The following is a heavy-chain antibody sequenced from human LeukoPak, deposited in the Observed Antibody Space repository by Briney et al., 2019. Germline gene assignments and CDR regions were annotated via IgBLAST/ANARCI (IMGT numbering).Heavy chain of an antibody. V-gene: IGHV4-39*07. D-gene: IGHD6-13*01. CDR1: GGSISSSSYY. J-gene: IGHJ4*02. CDR2: IYYSGST. Sequence: SETLSLTCTVSGGSISSSSYYWGWIRQPPGKGLEWIGSIYYSGSTYYNPSLKSRVTISVDTSKNQFSLKLSSVTAADTAVYYCARMVAAAGDFDYWGQGTLVTVSS. CDR3: ARMVAAAGDFDY.